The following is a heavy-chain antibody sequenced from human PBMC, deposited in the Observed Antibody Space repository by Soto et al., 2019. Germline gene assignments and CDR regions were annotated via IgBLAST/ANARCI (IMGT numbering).Heavy chain of an antibody. V-gene: IGHV2-5*02. J-gene: IGHJ6*02. CDR1: GFSLSTGGVG. Sequence: QITLKESGPTLVKPTQTLTLTCTFSGFSLSTGGVGVGWIRQPPGKALEWLALIYWDDDKGYSPSLKSRLTGTKDPSKNQVVLTLTNMDPVDTATYYCAHSRCGGDCLRSYSSHYYYGMDVWGQGTTVTVSS. CDR3: AHSRCGGDCLRSYSSHYYYGMDV. CDR2: IYWDDDK. D-gene: IGHD2-21*02.